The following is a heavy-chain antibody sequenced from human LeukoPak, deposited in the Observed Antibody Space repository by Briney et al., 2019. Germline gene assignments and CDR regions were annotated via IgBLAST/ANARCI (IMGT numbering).Heavy chain of an antibody. CDR2: ISGSGGST. D-gene: IGHD4-11*01. Sequence: GGSLRLSCAASGFAFTTYYMNWVRQAPGKGLEWVSAISGSGGSTYYADSVKGRFTISRDNSKNTLYLQMNSLRAEDTAVYYCAKVGLGLSGYSNHPYWGQGTLVTVSS. CDR1: GFAFTTYY. J-gene: IGHJ4*02. V-gene: IGHV3-23*01. CDR3: AKVGLGLSGYSNHPY.